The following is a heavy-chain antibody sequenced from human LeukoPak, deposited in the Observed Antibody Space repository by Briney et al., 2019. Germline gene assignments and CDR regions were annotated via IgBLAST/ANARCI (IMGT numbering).Heavy chain of an antibody. D-gene: IGHD3-22*01. J-gene: IGHJ4*02. CDR3: ARAAPTRTLIGSGADY. CDR1: GFTFSSYE. V-gene: IGHV3-48*03. Sequence: GGSLRLSCAASGFTFSSYEMNWVRQAPGKGLEWVSYISSSGSTIYYADSVKGRFTISRDNAKNSLYLQMNSLRAEDTAVYYCARAAPTRTLIGSGADYWGQGTLVSVSS. CDR2: ISSSGSTI.